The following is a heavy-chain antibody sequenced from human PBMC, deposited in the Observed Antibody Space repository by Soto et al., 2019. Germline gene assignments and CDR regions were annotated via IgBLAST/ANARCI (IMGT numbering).Heavy chain of an antibody. J-gene: IGHJ6*02. CDR3: ARVVVPAAIYYYGMDV. D-gene: IGHD2-2*01. CDR2: VNHSGST. V-gene: IGHV4-34*01. Sequence: SETLSLTCAVYGGSFSGYYWSWIRQPPGKGLEWIGEVNHSGSTNYNPSLKSRVTISVDTSKNQFSLKLSSVTAADTAVYYCARVVVPAAIYYYGMDVWGQGTTVTVSS. CDR1: GGSFSGYY.